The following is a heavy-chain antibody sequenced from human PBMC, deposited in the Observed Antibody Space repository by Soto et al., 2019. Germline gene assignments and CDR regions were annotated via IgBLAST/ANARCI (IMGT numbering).Heavy chain of an antibody. J-gene: IGHJ6*02. V-gene: IGHV3-43*01. CDR2: ISWDGGST. D-gene: IGHD6-6*01. Sequence: GGSLRLSCAASGFTFDDYTMHWVRQAPGKGLEWVSLISWDGGSTYYADSVKGRFTISRDNSKNSLYLQMNSLRTEDTALYYCAKDWDSSSSPYYYYGMDVWGQGTTVTVSS. CDR3: AKDWDSSSSPYYYYGMDV. CDR1: GFTFDDYT.